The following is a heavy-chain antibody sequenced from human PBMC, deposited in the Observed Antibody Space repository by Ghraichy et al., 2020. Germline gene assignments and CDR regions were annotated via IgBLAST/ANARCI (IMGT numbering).Heavy chain of an antibody. CDR1: GFTFSSYA. D-gene: IGHD4-23*01. CDR2: ISYDGSNK. CDR3: ARDGYGGRTLDY. Sequence: GGSLRLSCAASGFTFSSYAMHWVRQAPGKGLEWVAVISYDGSNKYYADSVKGRFTISRDNSKNTLYLQMNSLRAEDTAVYYCARDGYGGRTLDYWGQGTLVTVSS. V-gene: IGHV3-30-3*01. J-gene: IGHJ4*02.